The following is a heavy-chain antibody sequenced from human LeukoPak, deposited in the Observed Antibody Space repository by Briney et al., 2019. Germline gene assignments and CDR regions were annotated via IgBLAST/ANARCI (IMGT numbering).Heavy chain of an antibody. V-gene: IGHV1-18*01. Sequence: GASVKVSCKASGYTFTGYGISWVRQAPGQGLEGLGWISAYNGNTNYAHKVQGRVTMTTDTSTSTAYMELRSLRSDDTAVYYCAREQLGPETQFDYWGQGTLVTVSS. D-gene: IGHD6-13*01. CDR2: ISAYNGNT. CDR3: AREQLGPETQFDY. CDR1: GYTFTGYG. J-gene: IGHJ4*02.